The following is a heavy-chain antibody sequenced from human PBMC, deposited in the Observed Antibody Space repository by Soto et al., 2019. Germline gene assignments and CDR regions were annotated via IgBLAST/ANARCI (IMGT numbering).Heavy chain of an antibody. Sequence: SQTLSLTCAISVYSVSSNSAAWNWIIQSPSRGLEWLGRTYYRSKWYNDYAVSVKSRITINPDTSKNQFSLQLNSVTPEDTAVYYCARGGDRSGWYNCWGQGTWVSVSS. CDR2: TYYRSKWYN. D-gene: IGHD6-19*01. V-gene: IGHV6-1*01. J-gene: IGHJ4*02. CDR3: ARGGDRSGWYNC. CDR1: VYSVSSNSAA.